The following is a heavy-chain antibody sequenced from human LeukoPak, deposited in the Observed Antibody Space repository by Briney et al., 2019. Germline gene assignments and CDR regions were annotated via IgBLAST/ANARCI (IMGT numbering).Heavy chain of an antibody. CDR1: GFTFSNAW. J-gene: IGHJ4*02. V-gene: IGHV3-15*07. CDR2: IKSKTDSGTT. Sequence: GGSLRLSCAASGFTFSNAWMNWVRQAPGKGLEWVGRIKSKTDSGTTDYAAPVKGRFTISRDDSKNTLYLQMNSLKTEVTAVYYCTTEGQGGQGTLVTVSS. CDR3: TTEGQ.